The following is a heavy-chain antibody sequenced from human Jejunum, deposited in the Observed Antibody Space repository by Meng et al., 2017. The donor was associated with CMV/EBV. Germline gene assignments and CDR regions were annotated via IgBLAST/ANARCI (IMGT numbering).Heavy chain of an antibody. J-gene: IGHJ4*02. V-gene: IGHV3-11*04. Sequence: AASGFTFSDYYMNWIRQAPGKGLEWVSYISSSGTTTYYADSVKGRFTISRDNAKNSLYLQMNSLRAEDTAVFYCARSGFTNTVDSWGQGTLVTVSS. CDR1: GFTFSDYY. D-gene: IGHD1-26*01. CDR2: ISSSGTTT. CDR3: ARSGFTNTVDS.